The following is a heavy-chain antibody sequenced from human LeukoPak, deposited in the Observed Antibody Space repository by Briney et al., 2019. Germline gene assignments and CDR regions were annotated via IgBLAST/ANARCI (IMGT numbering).Heavy chain of an antibody. D-gene: IGHD1-26*01. CDR1: GYSFTSCW. J-gene: IGHJ3*02. Sequence: GESLKISCKGSGYSFTSCWIGWVRQMPGKGLEWMGIIYPGDSDTRYSPSFQGQVTISADKSISTAYLQWSSLKASDTAMYYCARQRVGIVGVPNAFDIWGQGTMVTVSS. CDR3: ARQRVGIVGVPNAFDI. V-gene: IGHV5-51*01. CDR2: IYPGDSDT.